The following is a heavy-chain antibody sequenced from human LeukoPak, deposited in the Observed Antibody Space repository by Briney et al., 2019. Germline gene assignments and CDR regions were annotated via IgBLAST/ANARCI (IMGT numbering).Heavy chain of an antibody. CDR2: TYYTSKWNT. J-gene: IGHJ3*01. Sequence: SQTLSLTCAISGDSVSTSGVAWNWVRQSPSRGLEWLGRTYYTSKWNTDYAVSVKSRIVVNPDTSKNQFSLQLNSVTSEDTAVYYCERGRAPAFDVWARGTMVTVSS. CDR3: ERGRAPAFDV. V-gene: IGHV6-1*01. CDR1: GDSVSTSGVA. D-gene: IGHD2-2*01.